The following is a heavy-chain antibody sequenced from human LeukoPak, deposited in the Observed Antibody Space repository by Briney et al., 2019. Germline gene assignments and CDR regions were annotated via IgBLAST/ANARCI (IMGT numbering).Heavy chain of an antibody. CDR3: ASGSGSYRTPYYYMDV. V-gene: IGHV3-53*01. CDR2: IYSGGST. D-gene: IGHD3-10*01. J-gene: IGHJ6*03. CDR1: GFTVRSNY. Sequence: GGSLRLSCAASGFTVRSNYMSWVRQAPGKGLEWVSVIYSGGSTYYADSVKGRFTISRDNSKNTLYLQMNRMSAEDTTVYYCASGSGSYRTPYYYMDVWGTGTTVTVSS.